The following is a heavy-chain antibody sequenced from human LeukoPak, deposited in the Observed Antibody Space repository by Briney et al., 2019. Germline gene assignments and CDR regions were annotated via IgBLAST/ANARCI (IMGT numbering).Heavy chain of an antibody. Sequence: SETLSLTCTVSGGSISGYYWSWIRQPPGKGLEWIGYIYYSGSTNYNPSLKSRVTMSVGTSKNQFSLNLSPVTAADTAVYYCARGTVTREYFDYWGQGNLVTVSS. CDR1: GGSISGYY. V-gene: IGHV4-59*01. D-gene: IGHD4-17*01. CDR2: IYYSGST. CDR3: ARGTVTREYFDY. J-gene: IGHJ4*02.